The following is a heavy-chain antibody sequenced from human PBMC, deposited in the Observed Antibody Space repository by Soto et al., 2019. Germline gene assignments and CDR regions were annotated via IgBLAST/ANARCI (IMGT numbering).Heavy chain of an antibody. CDR2: LYYTGTT. CDR3: AKYRRTEAEGFTLDY. V-gene: IGHV4-59*01. J-gene: IGHJ4*02. Sequence: SETLSLNCAVSGDSINNSYWSWIRQPPGKRLEWIGNLYYTGTTTYNPSLESRVTMSVDTSKNQFSLKLNSVDAADTAVYYCAKYRRTEAEGFTLDYWGRGTLVTVSS. D-gene: IGHD6-13*01. CDR1: GDSINNSY.